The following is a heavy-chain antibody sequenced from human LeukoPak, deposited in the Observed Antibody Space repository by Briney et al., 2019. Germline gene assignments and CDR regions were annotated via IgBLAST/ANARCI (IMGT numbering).Heavy chain of an antibody. CDR1: GFTFSSYA. J-gene: IGHJ4*02. Sequence: PGGSLRLSCAASGFTFSSYAMSWVRQAPGKGLEWVSAISGSGGSTYYADSVKGRFTISRDNSKNTLYLQVNSLRAEDTAVYYCAKDRRDYVWGSYRFGGYWGQGTLVTVSS. CDR3: AKDRRDYVWGSYRFGGY. D-gene: IGHD3-16*02. CDR2: ISGSGGST. V-gene: IGHV3-23*01.